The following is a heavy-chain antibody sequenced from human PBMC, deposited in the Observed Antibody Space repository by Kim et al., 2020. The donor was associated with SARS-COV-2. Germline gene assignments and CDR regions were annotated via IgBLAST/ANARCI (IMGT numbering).Heavy chain of an antibody. D-gene: IGHD6-25*01. CDR2: INPYNDNT. Sequence: ASVKVSCKTSGYTFLDYGINWMRQAPGQGLEWMGWINPYNDNTKYEQRLQGRVTMTTDRSTSTIYLELRSLRPDDTAVYFCARPRTAAAWDAFDAWGQGT. J-gene: IGHJ3*01. V-gene: IGHV1-18*01. CDR1: GYTFLDYG. CDR3: ARPRTAAAWDAFDA.